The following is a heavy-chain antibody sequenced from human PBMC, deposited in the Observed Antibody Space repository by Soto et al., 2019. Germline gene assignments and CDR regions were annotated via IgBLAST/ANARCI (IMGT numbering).Heavy chain of an antibody. V-gene: IGHV3-53*01. Sequence: EVQLVESGGGLIQPGGSLRLSCAASGITVNTNYMSWVRQSPGKGLEWVSLFESGGSIYYADSVKGRFTISRDIFKNTLSLQMKSLRVEDTAVYYCASTTVWKNAFEIWGQGTLVTVSS. CDR3: ASTTVWKNAFEI. CDR2: FESGGSI. J-gene: IGHJ3*02. CDR1: GITVNTNY. D-gene: IGHD3-16*01.